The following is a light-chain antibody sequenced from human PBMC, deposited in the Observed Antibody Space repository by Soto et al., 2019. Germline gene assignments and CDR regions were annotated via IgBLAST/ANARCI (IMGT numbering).Light chain of an antibody. V-gene: IGKV3-11*01. J-gene: IGKJ5*01. CDR1: QSVSSY. CDR3: QQRSNWPPIT. Sequence: EIVLTQSPATLELFPWKRANRSCSASQSVSSYLAWYQQKPGQAPRLLIYDASNRATGIPARFSGSGSGTDFTLNISSLEPEDFAVYYCQQRSNWPPITFGQGNRLEL. CDR2: DAS.